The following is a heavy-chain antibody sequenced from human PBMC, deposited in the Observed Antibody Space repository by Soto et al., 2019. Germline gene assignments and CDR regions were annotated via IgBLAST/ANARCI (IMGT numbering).Heavy chain of an antibody. CDR3: AHRGLISRSSWYLRGYYFDY. V-gene: IGHV2-5*02. D-gene: IGHD6-13*01. J-gene: IGHJ4*02. CDR1: GFSLSTSGVG. Sequence: QITLKESGPTLVKPTQTLTLTCTFSGFSLSTSGVGVGWIRQPPGKALEWLALIYWDDDKRYSPSLKSRPTITQDTSKNQVVLTMTHMDPVDTATYYCAHRGLISRSSWYLRGYYFDYWGQGTLVTVSS. CDR2: IYWDDDK.